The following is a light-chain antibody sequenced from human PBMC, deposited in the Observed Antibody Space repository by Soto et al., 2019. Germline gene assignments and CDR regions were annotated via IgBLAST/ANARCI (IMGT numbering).Light chain of an antibody. CDR2: EVS. V-gene: IGLV2-14*01. CDR1: SSDVGGYNN. Sequence: QSALTQPASVSGSPGQSITISCTGTSSDVGGYNNVSWYQQHPGKAPKLLIYEVSNRPSGVSNRFSGSKSGNTASLTISGLQAEDEADYYCSSYTSSSTPYVCGTGTKVTVL. CDR3: SSYTSSSTPYV. J-gene: IGLJ1*01.